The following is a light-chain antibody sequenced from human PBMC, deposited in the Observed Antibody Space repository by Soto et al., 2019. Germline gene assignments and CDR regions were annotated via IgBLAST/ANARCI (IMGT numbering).Light chain of an antibody. CDR2: EVS. CDR1: SSDVGGYKF. J-gene: IGLJ1*01. Sequence: QSALTQPASVSGSPGQSITISCTGTSSDVGGYKFVSWYQQHPGKAPKLIIYEVSNRPSGVSNRFSGSKSGNTASLTISGLQAEDEADYYCSSYTTANTYVFGTGTKV. CDR3: SSYTTANTYV. V-gene: IGLV2-14*01.